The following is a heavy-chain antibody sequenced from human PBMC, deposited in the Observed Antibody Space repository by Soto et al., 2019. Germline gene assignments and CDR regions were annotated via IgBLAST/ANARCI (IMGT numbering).Heavy chain of an antibody. CDR2: VSYTGNT. CDR3: ARGTLV. V-gene: IGHV4-31*01. D-gene: IGHD2-2*01. Sequence: QVQLQESGPGLMQPSQTLSLTCTVSGGSIGSGGYWWSWIRQHPGRGLEWIGFVSYTGNTQYNPSLQRAVNLSIDPSTKQFSLKLSSVTAADTAVYYCARGTLVWGQGTLVTVSS. J-gene: IGHJ4*02. CDR1: GGSIGSGGYW.